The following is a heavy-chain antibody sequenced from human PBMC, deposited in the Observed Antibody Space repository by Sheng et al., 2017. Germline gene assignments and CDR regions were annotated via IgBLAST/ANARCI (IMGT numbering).Heavy chain of an antibody. CDR1: GGTFSSES. CDR2: VMSILGTT. CDR3: ARFPKVLTPGVFDI. V-gene: IGHV1-69*12. Sequence: QVQLVQSGAEVKPPGSSVRVSCKASGGTFSSESINWLRQAPGQGLEWMGQVMSILGTTNYAQKFQGRITITADESTSTAYMDLSSLRSEDTAIYYCARFPKVLTPGVFDIWGQGTVVTVSS. J-gene: IGHJ3*02. D-gene: IGHD3-10*01.